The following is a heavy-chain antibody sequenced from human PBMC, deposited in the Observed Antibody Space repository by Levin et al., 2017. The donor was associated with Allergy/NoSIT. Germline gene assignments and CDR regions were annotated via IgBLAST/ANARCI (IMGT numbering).Heavy chain of an antibody. Sequence: SETLSLTCTVSGGSVSSGSYYWSWIRQPPGKGLEWIGYIYYSGSTNYNPSLKSRVTISVDASKNQFSLKLSSVTAADTAVYYCARVVGGYNYYGMDVWGQGTTVTVSS. J-gene: IGHJ6*02. D-gene: IGHD2-15*01. V-gene: IGHV4-61*01. CDR2: IYYSGST. CDR1: GGSVSSGSYY. CDR3: ARVVGGYNYYGMDV.